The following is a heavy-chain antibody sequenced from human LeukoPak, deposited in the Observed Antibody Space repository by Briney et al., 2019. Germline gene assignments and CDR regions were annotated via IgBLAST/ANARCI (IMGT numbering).Heavy chain of an antibody. V-gene: IGHV3-53*01. CDR1: GFTVSSNY. CDR2: IYSGGST. J-gene: IGHJ4*02. CDR3: ARESYGDYVGY. D-gene: IGHD4-17*01. Sequence: PGGSLRLSCAASGFTVSSNYMSWVRQAPGKGLEWVSVIYSGGSTYYADSVKGRFTISRDNSKNTLYLQMNSLRAEDTAVYYCARESYGDYVGYWGQGTLVTVSS.